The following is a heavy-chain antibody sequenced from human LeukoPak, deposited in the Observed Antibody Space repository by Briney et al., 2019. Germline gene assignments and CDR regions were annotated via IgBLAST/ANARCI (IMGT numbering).Heavy chain of an antibody. J-gene: IGHJ3*02. V-gene: IGHV4-61*02. CDR1: GGSISSGSYY. D-gene: IGHD3-3*01. Sequence: SQTLSLTCTVSGGSISSGSYYWSWIRQPAGKGLEWIGRIYTSGSTNYNPSLKSRVTISVDASKNQFSLKLSSVTAADTAVYYCARGDTIYGMSFDIWGQGTMVTVSS. CDR3: ARGDTIYGMSFDI. CDR2: IYTSGST.